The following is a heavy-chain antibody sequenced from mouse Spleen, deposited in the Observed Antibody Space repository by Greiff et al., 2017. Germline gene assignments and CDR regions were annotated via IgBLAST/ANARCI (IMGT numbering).Heavy chain of an antibody. CDR1: GYTFTSYW. CDR3: ARRYYDGREGYAMDY. V-gene: IGHV1-55*01. CDR2: IYPGSGST. Sequence: QVQLQQPGAELVKPGASVKMSCKASGYTFTSYWITWVKQRPGQGLEWIGDIYPGSGSTNYNEKFKSKATLTVDTSSSTAYMQLSSLTSEDSAVYYCARRYYDGREGYAMDYWGQGTSVTVSS. D-gene: IGHD1-1*01. J-gene: IGHJ4*01.